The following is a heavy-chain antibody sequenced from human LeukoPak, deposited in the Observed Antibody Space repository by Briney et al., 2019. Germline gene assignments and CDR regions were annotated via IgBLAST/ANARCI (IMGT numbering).Heavy chain of an antibody. CDR2: ISSSGSTI. D-gene: IGHD3-10*02. CDR3: AELGITMIGGV. CDR1: GLTFSSYE. V-gene: IGHV3-48*03. J-gene: IGHJ6*04. Sequence: QTGGSLRLSCAASGLTFSSYEMNWVRQAPGKGLEWVSYISSSGSTIYYADSVKGRFTISRDNAKNLLYLQMNSLRAEDTAVYYCAELGITMIGGVWGKGTTVTISS.